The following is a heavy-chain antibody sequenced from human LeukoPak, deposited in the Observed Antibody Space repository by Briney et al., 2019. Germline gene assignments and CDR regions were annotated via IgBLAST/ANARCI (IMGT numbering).Heavy chain of an antibody. D-gene: IGHD6-19*01. CDR1: GDSVSSNSAA. CDR3: AREGQWLPDWFDP. J-gene: IGHJ5*02. Sequence: SQTLSLTCAISGDSVSSNSAAWNWIRQSPSRGLEWLGRTYHTSKWYNDYAISVKSRITINPDTSKNQFSLKLNSMTAADTAVYYCAREGQWLPDWFDPWGQGTLVTVSS. V-gene: IGHV6-1*01. CDR2: TYHTSKWYN.